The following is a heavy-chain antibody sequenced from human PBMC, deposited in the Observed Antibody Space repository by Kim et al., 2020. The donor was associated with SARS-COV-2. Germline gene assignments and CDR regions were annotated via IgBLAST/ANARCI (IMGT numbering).Heavy chain of an antibody. V-gene: IGHV3-9*01. Sequence: AETRKGRFTISRDNAKNSLYLQMNSLRAEDTALYYCAKISSGSYYEYYFDYWGQGTLVTVSS. J-gene: IGHJ4*02. D-gene: IGHD1-26*01. CDR3: AKISSGSYYEYYFDY.